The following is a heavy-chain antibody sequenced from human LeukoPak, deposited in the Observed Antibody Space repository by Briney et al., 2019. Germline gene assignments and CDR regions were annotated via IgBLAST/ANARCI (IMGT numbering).Heavy chain of an antibody. Sequence: SETLSLTCTVSGGSVSSYYWSWIRQPPGKGLEWIGYFPYSGSTNYNPSLKSRVTISVDTSKNQFSLKLSSVTAADTAVYYCARGPLDSGYTYFDYWGQGTLVSVAS. D-gene: IGHD5-12*01. CDR3: ARGPLDSGYTYFDY. J-gene: IGHJ4*02. CDR1: GGSVSSYY. CDR2: FPYSGST. V-gene: IGHV4-59*02.